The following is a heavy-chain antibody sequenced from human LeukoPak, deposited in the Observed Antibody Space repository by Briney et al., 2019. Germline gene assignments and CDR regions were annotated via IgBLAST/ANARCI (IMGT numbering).Heavy chain of an antibody. Sequence: PSETLSLTCTVSGGSISSYYWSWLRQPAGKGLEWVGRIYTSGSTNYNPSLKSRVTMSVDTSKNQSSLKLSSVTAADTAVYYCARVEAAAGTYWYFDLWGRGTLVTVSS. CDR1: GGSISSYY. V-gene: IGHV4-4*07. J-gene: IGHJ2*01. CDR2: IYTSGST. CDR3: ARVEAAAGTYWYFDL. D-gene: IGHD6-13*01.